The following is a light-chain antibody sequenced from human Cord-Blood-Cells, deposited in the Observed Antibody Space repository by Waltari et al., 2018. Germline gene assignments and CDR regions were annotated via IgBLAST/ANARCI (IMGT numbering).Light chain of an antibody. J-gene: IGKJ2*01. CDR1: QSISSY. V-gene: IGKV1-39*01. CDR3: QQRYNTLEYT. Sequence: DIQMTQSPSSLSASVGDRVTITCRASQSISSYLNWYQQKPGKATQLLIYAASSLQSGVPSRIIGSRSARDYTLTISSLQPEDVAAYYYQQRYNTLEYTFGQGTKLEIK. CDR2: AAS.